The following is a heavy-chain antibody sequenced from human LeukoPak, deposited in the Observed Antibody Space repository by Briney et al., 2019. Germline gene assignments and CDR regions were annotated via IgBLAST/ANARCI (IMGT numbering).Heavy chain of an antibody. CDR3: ARSESGGIAAAGPLDY. J-gene: IGHJ4*02. D-gene: IGHD6-13*01. CDR2: IIPIFGTA. V-gene: IGHV1-69*05. Sequence: AASVKVSCKASGGTFSSYAISWVRQAPGQGLEWMGRIIPIFGTANYAQKFQGRVTITTDESTSTAYMELSSLRSEDTAVYYCARSESGGIAAAGPLDYWGQGTLVTVSS. CDR1: GGTFSSYA.